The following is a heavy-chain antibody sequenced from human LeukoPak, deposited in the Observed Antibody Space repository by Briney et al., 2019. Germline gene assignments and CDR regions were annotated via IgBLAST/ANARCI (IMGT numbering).Heavy chain of an antibody. Sequence: GGSLRLSCAASGFTFDDYGMSWVRQAPGKGLEWVSGINWNGGSTGYADSVKGRFTISRDNAKNSLYLQMNSLRAEDTAVYYCARDSGSGYYLGYWGQGTLVTVSS. CDR2: INWNGGST. V-gene: IGHV3-20*04. CDR1: GFTFDDYG. CDR3: ARDSGSGYYLGY. J-gene: IGHJ4*02. D-gene: IGHD3-3*01.